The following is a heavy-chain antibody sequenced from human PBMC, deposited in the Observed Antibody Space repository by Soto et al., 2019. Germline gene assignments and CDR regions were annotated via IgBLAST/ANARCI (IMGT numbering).Heavy chain of an antibody. Sequence: GGSLRLSCAASGFTFSSYSMNWVRQAPGKGLEWVSSISSSSSYIYYADSVKGRFTISRDNAKNSLYLQMNSLRAEDTAVYYCARDLTFDFDAFDLPEKYTDHTAFEIGGQGTMVTVSS. J-gene: IGHJ3*02. CDR1: GFTFSSYS. V-gene: IGHV3-21*01. D-gene: IGHD3-16*01. CDR3: ARDLTFDFDAFDLPEKYTDHTAFEI. CDR2: ISSSSSYI.